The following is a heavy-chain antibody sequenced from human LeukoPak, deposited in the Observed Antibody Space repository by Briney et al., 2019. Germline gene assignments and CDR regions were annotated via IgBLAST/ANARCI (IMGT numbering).Heavy chain of an antibody. J-gene: IGHJ6*02. CDR1: GFTFDDYA. D-gene: IGHD1-14*01. CDR3: AKDLAATLDRTAVYYYYGMDV. CDR2: ISWYSGRI. Sequence: GGSLRLSCAASGFTFDDYAMHWVRQAPGKGVEWVSGISWYSGRIGYADSVKGRFTISRDNAKSSLYLQMNSLRAEDTALYYCAKDLAATLDRTAVYYYYGMDVWGQGTTVTVSS. V-gene: IGHV3-9*01.